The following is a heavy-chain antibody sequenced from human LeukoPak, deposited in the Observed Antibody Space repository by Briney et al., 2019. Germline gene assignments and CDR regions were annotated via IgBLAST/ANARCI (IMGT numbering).Heavy chain of an antibody. Sequence: GGSLRLSCSASGFIISDYAMHWVRQAPGKGLEYVSAISAKGGRTYYADSVKGRFTISRATSTNTLFLQMSSLRAEDTAMYHCVKDLYKGDSASWYFFHYWGQGTLVTVSS. CDR1: GFIISDYA. CDR3: VKDLYKGDSASWYFFHY. CDR2: ISAKGGRT. V-gene: IGHV3-64D*06. D-gene: IGHD6-13*01. J-gene: IGHJ4*02.